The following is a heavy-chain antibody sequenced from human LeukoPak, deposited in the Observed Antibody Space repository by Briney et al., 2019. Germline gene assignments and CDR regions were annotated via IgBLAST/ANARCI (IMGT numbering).Heavy chain of an antibody. V-gene: IGHV3-74*01. CDR3: ARDLGQYYDTSDNWFDP. J-gene: IGHJ5*02. CDR1: GFTFDNYA. D-gene: IGHD3-22*01. Sequence: GGSLRLSCVTSGFTFDNYAMHWVRQATGKGLVWVSRINSDGINTSYADSVKGRFTISRDNAKNTLNLQMNSLRAEDTAVYYCARDLGQYYDTSDNWFDPWGQGTLVTASS. CDR2: INSDGINT.